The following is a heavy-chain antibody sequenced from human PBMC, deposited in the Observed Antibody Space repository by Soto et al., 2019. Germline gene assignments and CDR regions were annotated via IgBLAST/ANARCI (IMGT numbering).Heavy chain of an antibody. Sequence: QVQLQESGPRLVKPSQTLSLTCTVSGGSISSGGYYWSWIRQHPVKGLEWIGYIYNNGNTYYNPSLESRTTISRDTSKNQFSLKVTSVTAADTAVYYWARGEPYGDFAYWGQGTLVTVSS. CDR1: GGSISSGGYY. J-gene: IGHJ4*02. D-gene: IGHD4-17*01. V-gene: IGHV4-31*03. CDR3: ARGEPYGDFAY. CDR2: IYNNGNT.